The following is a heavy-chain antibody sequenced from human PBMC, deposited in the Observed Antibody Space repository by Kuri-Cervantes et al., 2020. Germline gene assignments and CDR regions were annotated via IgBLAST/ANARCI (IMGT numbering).Heavy chain of an antibody. CDR1: GFTFSNAW. D-gene: IGHD3-16*01. Sequence: GESLKISCAASGFTFSNAWMSWVRQAPGKGLEWVGRIKSKTDGGTTDYAAPVKGRFTISRDDSKNTLYLQMNSLKTEDTAVYYCTRDLDYYYYYMDVWGKGTTVTVSS. CDR3: TRDLDYYYYYMDV. J-gene: IGHJ6*03. V-gene: IGHV3-15*01. CDR2: IKSKTDGGTT.